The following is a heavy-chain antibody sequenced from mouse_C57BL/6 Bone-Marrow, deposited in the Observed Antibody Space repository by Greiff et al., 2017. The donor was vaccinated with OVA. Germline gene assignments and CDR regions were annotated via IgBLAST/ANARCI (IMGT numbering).Heavy chain of an antibody. J-gene: IGHJ1*03. CDR3: ARGGPYDYHWYFDV. Sequence: VKLQQPGAELVKPGASVKLSCKASGYTFTSYWMHWVKQRPGQGLEWIGMIHPNSGSTNYNEKFKSKATLTVDKSSSTAYMQLSSLTSEDSAVYYCARGGPYDYHWYFDVWGTGTTVTVSS. D-gene: IGHD2-4*01. V-gene: IGHV1-64*01. CDR1: GYTFTSYW. CDR2: IHPNSGST.